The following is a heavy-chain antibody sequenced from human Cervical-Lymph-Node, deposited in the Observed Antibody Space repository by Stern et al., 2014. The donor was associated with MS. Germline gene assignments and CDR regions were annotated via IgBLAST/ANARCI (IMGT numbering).Heavy chain of an antibody. CDR1: GGSFSGYY. CDR3: ARARVVWGSYRYPTGWYYYYGMDV. V-gene: IGHV4-34*01. J-gene: IGHJ6*02. Sequence: QVQLQQWGAGLLKPSETLSLTCAVYGGSFSGYYWSWIRQPPGKGLEWIGEINHSGSTNYNPSLKSRVTISVDTSKNQFSLKLSSVTAADTAVYYCARARVVWGSYRYPTGWYYYYGMDVWGQGTTVTVSS. D-gene: IGHD3-16*02. CDR2: INHSGST.